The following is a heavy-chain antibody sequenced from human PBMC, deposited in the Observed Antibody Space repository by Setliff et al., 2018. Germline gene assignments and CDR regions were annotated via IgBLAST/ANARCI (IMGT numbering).Heavy chain of an antibody. CDR3: AANPGIAAGGDFDY. CDR2: INHSGNT. Sequence: KTSETLSLTCAVYGGSFSGYYWSWIRQPPGKGLEWIGEINHSGNTNYNPSLKSRVTISVDTSKNQFALKLSSVTAADTAVYYCAANPGIAAGGDFDYWGQGILVTVSS. CDR1: GGSFSGYY. D-gene: IGHD6-13*01. V-gene: IGHV4-34*01. J-gene: IGHJ4*02.